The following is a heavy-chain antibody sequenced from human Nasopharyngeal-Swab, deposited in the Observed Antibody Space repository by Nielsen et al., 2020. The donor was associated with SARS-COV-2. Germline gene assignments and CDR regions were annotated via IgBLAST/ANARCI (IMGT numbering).Heavy chain of an antibody. V-gene: IGHV1-69*01. D-gene: IGHD3-3*01. CDR2: IIPIFGTA. J-gene: IGHJ6*02. CDR3: ARSRARIQYDFWSGYYYYGMDV. Sequence: WVRQAPGQGLEWMGWIIPIFGTANYAQKFQGRVTITADESTSTDYMELSSLRSEDTAVYYCARSRARIQYDFWSGYYYYGMDVWGQGTTVTVSS.